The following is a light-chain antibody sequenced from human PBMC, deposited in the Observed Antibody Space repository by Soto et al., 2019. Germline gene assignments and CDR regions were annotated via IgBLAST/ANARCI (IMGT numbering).Light chain of an antibody. V-gene: IGLV1-47*01. J-gene: IGLJ2*01. Sequence: QSVLTQPPSASGTPGQRVTISCSGSSSNIVSNYVYWYQQLPGTAPKLLIYRNNQRPSGVPDRFSGSKSGTSASLAISGLRSEDESDYYCAAWDDSLRGVFGGGTKLTVL. CDR1: SSNIVSNY. CDR3: AAWDDSLRGV. CDR2: RNN.